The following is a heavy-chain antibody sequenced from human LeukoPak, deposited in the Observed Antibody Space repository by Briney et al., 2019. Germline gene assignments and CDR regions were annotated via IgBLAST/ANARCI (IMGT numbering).Heavy chain of an antibody. J-gene: IGHJ3*02. CDR1: GGSISSYY. D-gene: IGHD3-22*01. Sequence: KPSETLSLTCTVSGGSISSYYWSWIRQPPGKGLEWIAYIYYSGSTNYNPSLKSRVTISVDTSKNQFSLKLSSVTAADTAVYYCARVESLDYYDSSGPLDAFDIWGQGTMVTVSS. CDR2: IYYSGST. CDR3: ARVESLDYYDSSGPLDAFDI. V-gene: IGHV4-59*08.